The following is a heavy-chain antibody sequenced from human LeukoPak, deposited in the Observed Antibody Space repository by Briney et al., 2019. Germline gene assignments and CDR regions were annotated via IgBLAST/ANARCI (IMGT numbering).Heavy chain of an antibody. J-gene: IGHJ4*02. V-gene: IGHV1-2*02. CDR1: GYTFTGYY. Sequence: ASVKVSCKASGYTFTGYYMHGVRQAPGQGLEWMGWINPNSGGTNYAQKFQGRVTITRETSISTAYMELSRLRSDDTAVYYCAREGVDWNHSVNYFDYWGQGTLVTVSS. CDR3: AREGVDWNHSVNYFDY. D-gene: IGHD1-1*01. CDR2: INPNSGGT.